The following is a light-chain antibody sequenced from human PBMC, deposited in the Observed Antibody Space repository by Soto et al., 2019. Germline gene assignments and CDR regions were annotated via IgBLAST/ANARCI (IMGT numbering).Light chain of an antibody. CDR3: SSFTRSNSYV. J-gene: IGLJ1*01. CDR1: SSEVGAYNY. CDR2: DVS. V-gene: IGLV2-14*03. Sequence: QSALTQPASVSGSAGQSITISCTGTSSEVGAYNYVSWYQQHPGKVPKLMIYDVSDRPSGVSNRFSGSKSGNTASLTISGLQAEDEADYYCSSFTRSNSYVFGTGTKLTVL.